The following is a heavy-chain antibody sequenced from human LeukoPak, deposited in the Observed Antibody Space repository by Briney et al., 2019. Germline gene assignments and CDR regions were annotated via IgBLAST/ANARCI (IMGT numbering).Heavy chain of an antibody. CDR2: INSDGSST. CDR1: GFTFSHYW. D-gene: IGHD3-16*01. Sequence: GGSLRLSCAASGFTFSHYWMQWVRQAPGKGLVWVSRINSDGSSTTYADSVKGRFTISRDNAKNTLYLQMNSLRAEDTAEYYCAGVWGSDAFDIWGQGTMVTVSS. V-gene: IGHV3-74*01. J-gene: IGHJ3*02. CDR3: AGVWGSDAFDI.